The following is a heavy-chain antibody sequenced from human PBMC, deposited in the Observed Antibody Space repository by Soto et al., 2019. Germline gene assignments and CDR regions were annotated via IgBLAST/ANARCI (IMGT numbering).Heavy chain of an antibody. D-gene: IGHD3-10*01. CDR3: ARDGDYYGSGSRYYYYGMDV. V-gene: IGHV3-33*01. CDR2: IWYDGSNK. CDR1: GFTFSSYG. Sequence: QVQLVESGGGVVQPGRSLRLSCAASGFTFSSYGMHWVRQAPGKGLEWVAVIWYDGSNKYYADSVKGRFTISRDNSKNPLYLQMNSLRAEDTAVYYCARDGDYYGSGSRYYYYGMDVWGQGTTVTVSS. J-gene: IGHJ6*02.